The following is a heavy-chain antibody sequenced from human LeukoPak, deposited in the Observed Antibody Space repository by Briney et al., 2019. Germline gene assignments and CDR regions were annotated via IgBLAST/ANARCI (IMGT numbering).Heavy chain of an antibody. J-gene: IGHJ4*02. V-gene: IGHV3-23*01. D-gene: IGHD3-10*01. CDR2: ISGIGGST. CDR1: GFTFSSYA. CDR3: ARGGTMYYGSGNFDY. Sequence: GGSLRLSCTTSGFTFSSYAMSWVRQAPGKGLEWVSAISGIGGSTYYADSVRGRFTISRDNSKNMLYLQMSSLSGEDTAVYSCARGGTMYYGSGNFDYWGQGTLVTVSS.